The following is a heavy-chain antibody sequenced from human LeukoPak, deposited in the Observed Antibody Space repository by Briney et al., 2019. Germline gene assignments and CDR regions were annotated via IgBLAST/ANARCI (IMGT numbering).Heavy chain of an antibody. V-gene: IGHV3-23*01. CDR2: ISGSGGST. J-gene: IGHJ4*02. Sequence: GGSLRLSCAASGFTFSSYAMSWVRQAPGKGLEWVSAISGSGGSTYYADSVKGRFTISRDNSKNTLYLQMNSLRAEDTAVYYCARDLGGLAGTTGIDYWGQGTLVTVSS. D-gene: IGHD1-7*01. CDR1: GFTFSSYA. CDR3: ARDLGGLAGTTGIDY.